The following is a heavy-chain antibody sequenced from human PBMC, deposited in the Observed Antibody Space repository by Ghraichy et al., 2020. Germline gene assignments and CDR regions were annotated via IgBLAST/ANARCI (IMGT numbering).Heavy chain of an antibody. CDR1: GYSFTSYW. J-gene: IGHJ4*02. V-gene: IGHV5-10-1*01. D-gene: IGHD3-9*01. Sequence: GESLNISCKGSGYSFTSYWISWVRQMPGKGLEWMGRIDPSDSYTNYSPSFQGHVTISADKSISTAYLQWSSLKASDTAMYYCASHKYDILTGYYHTPFDYWGQGTLVTVSS. CDR2: IDPSDSYT. CDR3: ASHKYDILTGYYHTPFDY.